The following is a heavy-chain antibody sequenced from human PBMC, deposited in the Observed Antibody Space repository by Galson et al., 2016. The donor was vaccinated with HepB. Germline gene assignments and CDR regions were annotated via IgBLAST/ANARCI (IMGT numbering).Heavy chain of an antibody. J-gene: IGHJ4*02. CDR2: IWNDGVDK. CDR3: ARVRGRGTGFFDY. V-gene: IGHV3-33*07. D-gene: IGHD2-21*01. CDR1: GFTFSDHG. Sequence: SLRLSCAASGFTFSDHGMYWVRQAPGKGLAWVAVIWNDGVDKYYADSVKGRFTISRDNSKNTLYQQMKGLRAEDAALYFCARVRGRGTGFFDYWGQGTLVTVSS.